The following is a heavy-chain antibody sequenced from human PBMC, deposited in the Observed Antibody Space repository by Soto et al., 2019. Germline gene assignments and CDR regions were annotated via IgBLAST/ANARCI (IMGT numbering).Heavy chain of an antibody. CDR3: ALIAVAGRGVDY. Sequence: GGSLRLSCAASGFTFSSYGMHWVRQAPGKGLEWVAVISYDGSNKYYADSVKGRFTISRDNSKNTLYLQMNSLRAEDTAVYYCALIAVAGRGVDYWGQGTLVTVSS. V-gene: IGHV3-30*03. D-gene: IGHD6-19*01. J-gene: IGHJ4*02. CDR2: ISYDGSNK. CDR1: GFTFSSYG.